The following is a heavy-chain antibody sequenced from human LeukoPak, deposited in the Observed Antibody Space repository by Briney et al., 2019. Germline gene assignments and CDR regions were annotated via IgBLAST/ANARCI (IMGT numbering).Heavy chain of an antibody. J-gene: IGHJ3*02. CDR2: K. V-gene: IGHV3-30*07. Sequence: KYYADSVKGRFTISRDNSKNTLYLQMNSLRAEDTAVYYCARDRLKWELLNAFDIWGQGTMVTVSS. D-gene: IGHD1-26*01. CDR3: ARDRLKWELLNAFDI.